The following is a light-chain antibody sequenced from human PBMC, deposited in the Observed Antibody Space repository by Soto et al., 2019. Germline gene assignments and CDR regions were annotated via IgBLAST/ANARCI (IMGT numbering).Light chain of an antibody. CDR1: SGDVAIYDL. CDR3: SSYAGTVTLV. Sequence: QSALTQPASVSGSPGQSITISCTGTSGDVAIYDLVSWYQQYPGKAPQLIIYEVTKRPSGVSNRFSGSKSGNTASLTISGLQAEDEGDYYCSSYAGTVTLVFGGGTKHTVL. V-gene: IGLV2-23*02. J-gene: IGLJ3*02. CDR2: EVT.